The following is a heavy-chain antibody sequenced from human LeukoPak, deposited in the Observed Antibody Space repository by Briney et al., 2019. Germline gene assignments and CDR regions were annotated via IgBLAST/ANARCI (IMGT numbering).Heavy chain of an antibody. V-gene: IGHV4-30-4*01. CDR2: IYYSGST. D-gene: IGHD3-10*02. CDR3: ARNSVRGVYGMDV. CDR1: GGSISSGDYY. J-gene: IGHJ6*04. Sequence: SETLSLTCTVSGGSISSGDYYWSWIRQPPGKGLEWIGYIYYSGSTYYNPSLKSRVTISVDTSKNQFSLKLSSVTAADTAVYYCARNSVRGVYGMDVWGKGTTVTVSS.